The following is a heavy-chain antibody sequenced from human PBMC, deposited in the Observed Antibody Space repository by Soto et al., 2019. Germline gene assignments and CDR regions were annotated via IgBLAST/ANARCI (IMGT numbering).Heavy chain of an antibody. CDR3: VRDLNVDFSY. CDR1: GYSFTTYG. Sequence: QVQLVQSGAEVRQPGASVKVSCKASGYSFTTYGMIWVRQAPGQGLEYMGWINGYGHGAKYVQRFQGRFSMTTDTSTNTVYMDLSSLTSDDTAVYYWVRDLNVDFSYWGQGTVVIVAP. V-gene: IGHV1-18*01. CDR2: INGYGHGA. J-gene: IGHJ4*02. D-gene: IGHD3-3*01.